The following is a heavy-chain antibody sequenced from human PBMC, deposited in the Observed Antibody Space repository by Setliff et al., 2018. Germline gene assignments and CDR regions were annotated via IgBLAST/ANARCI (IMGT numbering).Heavy chain of an antibody. CDR1: GGSFSNYA. D-gene: IGHD3-22*01. Sequence: SVKVSCKASGGSFSNYAIIWVRQAPGQGPEWMGGIIPIYGSTNNAEKFQGRVTFSADESMSTVYMELSSLTSADTALYYCARDALYDSNDRNSYYGNWLNPWGQGTLVTVSS. CDR2: IIPIYGST. CDR3: ARDALYDSNDRNSYYGNWLNP. J-gene: IGHJ5*02. V-gene: IGHV1-69*13.